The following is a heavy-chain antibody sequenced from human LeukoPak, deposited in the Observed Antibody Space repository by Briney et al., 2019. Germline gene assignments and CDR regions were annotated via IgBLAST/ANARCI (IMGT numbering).Heavy chain of an antibody. CDR1: GYTFTGYY. D-gene: IGHD3-22*01. V-gene: IGHV1-2*02. J-gene: IGHJ4*02. CDR2: INPNSGGT. CDR3: ARGHDTYYYDSSGYYGPLT. Sequence: ASVKVSCKASGYTFTGYYMHWVRQAPGQGLEWMGWINPNSGGTNYAQKFQGRVTMTRDTSISTAYMELSRLRSDDTAVYYCARGHDTYYYDSSGYYGPLTWGQGTLVTVSS.